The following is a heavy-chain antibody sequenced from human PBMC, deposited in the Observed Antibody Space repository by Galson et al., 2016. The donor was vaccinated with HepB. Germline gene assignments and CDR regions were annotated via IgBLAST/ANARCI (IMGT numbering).Heavy chain of an antibody. CDR3: ASPDSSESHPAPRDLYGMDV. D-gene: IGHD3-22*01. CDR1: GYTFSSFG. CDR2: ASAYNDYK. J-gene: IGHJ6*02. Sequence: SVKVSCKALGYTFSSFGVTWVRQAAGQGLEWIGWASAYNDYKNYAQKFQDRVIMTIDRSTSTAYMELRTLTSDDTGVYYCASPDSSESHPAPRDLYGMDVWGQGTTVTVSS. V-gene: IGHV1-18*01.